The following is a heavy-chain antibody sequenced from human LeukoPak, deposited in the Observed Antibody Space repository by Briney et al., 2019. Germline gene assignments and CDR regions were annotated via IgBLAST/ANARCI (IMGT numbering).Heavy chain of an antibody. CDR1: GFTFSSYG. CDR2: IYSGGST. J-gene: IGHJ4*02. V-gene: IGHV3-66*01. D-gene: IGHD6-6*01. CDR3: ARDYTIAASLS. Sequence: PGRSLRLSCAASGFTFSSYGMHWVRQAPGKGLEWVSVIYSGGSTYYADSVKGRFTISRDNSKNTLYLQMNSLRAEDTAVYYCARDYTIAASLSWGQGTLVTVSS.